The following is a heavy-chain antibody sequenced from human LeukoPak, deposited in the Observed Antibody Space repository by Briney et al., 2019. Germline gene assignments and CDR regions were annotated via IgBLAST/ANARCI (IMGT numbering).Heavy chain of an antibody. J-gene: IGHJ4*02. D-gene: IGHD3-22*01. Sequence: SETLSLTCTVSNGPISSHYWSWIRQPPGKGLEWIGLIYSSGYTNYNPSLKSRVTISVDTSRNQFSLKLSSVTAADTAVYYCARGDSSGYYFRFDYWGQGTLVTVSS. CDR2: IYSSGYT. V-gene: IGHV4-59*08. CDR1: NGPISSHY. CDR3: ARGDSSGYYFRFDY.